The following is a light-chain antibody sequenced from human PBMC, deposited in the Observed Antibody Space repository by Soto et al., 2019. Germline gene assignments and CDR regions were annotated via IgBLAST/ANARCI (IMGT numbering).Light chain of an antibody. J-gene: IGKJ3*01. CDR3: QQYGTPLFT. CDR2: GAS. V-gene: IGKV3-20*01. CDR1: QSVTNNF. Sequence: IVLTQSPGTLSLSPGERATLSCGASQSVTNNFLAWYQQKPSQAPRLFIYGASSRATVVPDRFSGSGSGTDFTLTIIRLEPGDFAVYYCQQYGTPLFTFGPGTKVDIK.